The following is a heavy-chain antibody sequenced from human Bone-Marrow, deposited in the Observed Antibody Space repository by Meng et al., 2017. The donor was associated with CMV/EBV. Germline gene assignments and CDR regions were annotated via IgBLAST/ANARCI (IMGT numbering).Heavy chain of an antibody. Sequence: SETLSLTCTVSGGSISSYYWSWIRQPPGKGLEWIGSISHSGSTNYNPSLKSRVTFSVDTSKNQFSLNLTSVTAADTAVYYCARDYRQGADYYVDYWGQGTLVTVSS. CDR1: GGSISSYY. V-gene: IGHV4-59*01. D-gene: IGHD4-11*01. J-gene: IGHJ4*02. CDR3: ARDYRQGADYYVDY. CDR2: ISHSGST.